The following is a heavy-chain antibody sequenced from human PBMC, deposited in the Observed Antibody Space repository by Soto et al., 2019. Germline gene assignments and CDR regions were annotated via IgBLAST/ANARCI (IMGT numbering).Heavy chain of an antibody. V-gene: IGHV1-69*08. D-gene: IGHD2-21*01. Sequence: QVQLVQSGAEVKKPGSSVKVSCEASGGSFISYSFTWVRQAPGQGLEWMGRIIPIQGTASYALKFQDRVTITADRSTKTVYMELISLRPEDTALYFCAKSLLFVDHAYMDVWGKGTTVTVSS. CDR2: IIPIQGTA. CDR1: GGSFISYS. J-gene: IGHJ6*03. CDR3: AKSLLFVDHAYMDV.